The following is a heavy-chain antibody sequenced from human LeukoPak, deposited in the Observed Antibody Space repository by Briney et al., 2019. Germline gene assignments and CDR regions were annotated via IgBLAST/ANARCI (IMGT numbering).Heavy chain of an antibody. CDR1: GGSISDTTHY. CDR2: MYYSGSP. CDR3: ARPSSDGSYYY. V-gene: IGHV4-39*01. J-gene: IGHJ4*02. D-gene: IGHD1-26*01. Sequence: PSETLSLTCSVSGGSISDTTHYWGWIRQPPGKGLEWIGSMYYSGSPSYSPSLKSRVTMSADTSKNQFSLKLSSVTAAGTAVYCCARPSSDGSYYYWGQGTLVTVSS.